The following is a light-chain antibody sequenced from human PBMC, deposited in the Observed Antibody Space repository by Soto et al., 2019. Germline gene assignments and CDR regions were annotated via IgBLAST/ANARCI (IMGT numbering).Light chain of an antibody. CDR3: QQANSFPIT. CDR1: QSITTW. V-gene: IGKV1-12*01. CDR2: GAS. Sequence: DIQMTPSPSTLSAYVGASVTITCRASQSITTWLAWYQQRPGKAPKLLIHGASSLQSGVPPRYSGSGYGTDFTLTISSLQPEDFATYYCQQANSFPITFGQGTRLEIK. J-gene: IGKJ5*01.